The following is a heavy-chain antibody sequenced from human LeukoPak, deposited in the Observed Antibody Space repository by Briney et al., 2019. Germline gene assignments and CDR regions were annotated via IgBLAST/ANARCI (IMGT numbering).Heavy chain of an antibody. V-gene: IGHV4-30-4*08. CDR1: GGSISRGDYY. D-gene: IGHD4-17*01. CDR2: IYYSGST. J-gene: IGHJ4*02. CDR3: AREFVNGYYLDY. Sequence: PSQTLSLTCTVSGGSISRGDYYWSWIRQPPGKGLEWIGYIYYSGSTYYNPSLKSRVTISVDTSKNQFSLKLSSVTAADTAVYYCAREFVNGYYLDYWGPGTLVTVSS.